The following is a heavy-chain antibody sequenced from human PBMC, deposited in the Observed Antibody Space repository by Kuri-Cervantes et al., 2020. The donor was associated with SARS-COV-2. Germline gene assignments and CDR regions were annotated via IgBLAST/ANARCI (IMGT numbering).Heavy chain of an antibody. D-gene: IGHD6-19*01. J-gene: IGHJ5*02. Sequence: ASVKVSCKIRGSELGMNWVRQAPGKGLEWMGGFDPEDGETIYAQKFRGRVTMTEDTSTDTAYMELSSLRSEDTAVYYCATGIAVGTQNWFDPWGQGTLVTVS. V-gene: IGHV1-24*01. CDR1: GSELG. CDR3: ATGIAVGTQNWFDP. CDR2: FDPEDGET.